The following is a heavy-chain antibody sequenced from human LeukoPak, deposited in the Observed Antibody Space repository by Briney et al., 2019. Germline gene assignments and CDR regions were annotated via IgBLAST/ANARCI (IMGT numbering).Heavy chain of an antibody. CDR1: GFTFSSYA. V-gene: IGHV3-66*01. CDR3: ASPSFGGVIDTFAFDY. CDR2: IYSGGST. Sequence: GRSLRLSCAASGFTFSSYAMHWVRQAPGKGLEWVSVIYSGGSTYYADSVKGRFTISRDNSKNTLYLQMNSLRAEDTAVYYCASPSFGGVIDTFAFDYWGQGTPVTVSS. J-gene: IGHJ4*02. D-gene: IGHD3-16*02.